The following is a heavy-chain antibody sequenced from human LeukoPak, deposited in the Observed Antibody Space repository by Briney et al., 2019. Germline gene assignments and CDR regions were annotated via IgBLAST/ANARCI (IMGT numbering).Heavy chain of an antibody. CDR1: GYTFTSYD. D-gene: IGHD2-2*01. CDR2: INPSGGST. Sequence: ASVKVSCKASGYTFTSYDINWVRQAPGQGLEWMGIINPSGGSTSYAQKFQGRVTMTRDTSTSTVYMELSSLRSEDTAVYYCAREGLSCSSTSCYLDYWGQGTLVTVSS. CDR3: AREGLSCSSTSCYLDY. J-gene: IGHJ4*02. V-gene: IGHV1-46*03.